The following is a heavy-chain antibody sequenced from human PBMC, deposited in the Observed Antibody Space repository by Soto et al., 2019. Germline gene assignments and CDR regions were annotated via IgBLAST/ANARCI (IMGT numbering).Heavy chain of an antibody. D-gene: IGHD1-20*01. J-gene: IGHJ6*02. CDR1: APTVSNYG. V-gene: IGHV3-30*18. CDR2: ISYDGSEE. Sequence: QVQLVESGGGVVHPGRSLRLSCVGSAPTVSNYGMHWVRQAPGKGLEWVALISYDGSEEYYADSVKGRFTLSRDNSKNNIYLEMNGLRPEDTAVYYCAKSAGAHRHQYKGMDVWGQGTTVTVSS. CDR3: AKSAGAHRHQYKGMDV.